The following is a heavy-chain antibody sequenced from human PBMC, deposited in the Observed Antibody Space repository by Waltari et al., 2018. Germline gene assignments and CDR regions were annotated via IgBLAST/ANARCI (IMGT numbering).Heavy chain of an antibody. CDR3: ARKAGSGYPYGPFYYDN. CDR1: GLRFGGYW. V-gene: IGHV3-74*01. D-gene: IGHD5-12*01. CDR2: INVEGGYI. J-gene: IGHJ4*02. Sequence: EVHLAESGGGVVQPGGSLRLSCTGYGLRFGGYWMHWVRQAPGKGLEWVSRINVEGGYISYGDSVKGRFTISRDNAKNTVFLQLNSLRADDTAVYFCARKAGSGYPYGPFYYDNWGQGTLVTVSS.